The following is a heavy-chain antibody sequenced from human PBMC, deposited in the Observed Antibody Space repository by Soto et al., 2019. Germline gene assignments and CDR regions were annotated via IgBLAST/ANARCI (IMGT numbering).Heavy chain of an antibody. J-gene: IGHJ5*02. V-gene: IGHV1-69*01. CDR1: GGTFSNNF. CDR2: VIPSSGKT. D-gene: IGHD3-3*01. Sequence: QVQLVQSGAEVKKPGSSVKVSCKASGGTFSNNFITWVRQAPGQVLEWMGGVIPSSGKTKYAQKFQGRVQITADESTSTAYMQFSSLTSEDTAVYYCARDRGFLEWSHQFDPWGQGTRVTVSS. CDR3: ARDRGFLEWSHQFDP.